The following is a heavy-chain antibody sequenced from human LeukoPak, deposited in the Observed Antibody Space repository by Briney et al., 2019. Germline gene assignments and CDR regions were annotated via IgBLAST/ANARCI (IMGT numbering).Heavy chain of an antibody. J-gene: IGHJ4*02. CDR1: GYSISSGYY. CDR2: IYHSGST. CDR3: ARLGSRTFDY. V-gene: IGHV4-38-2*02. Sequence: SETLSLTCTVSGYSISSGYYWGWIRQPPGKGLEWIGSIYHSGSTNYNPSLKSRVTISVDTSKNQFSLKLSSVTAADTAVYYCARLGSRTFDYWGQGTLVTVSS.